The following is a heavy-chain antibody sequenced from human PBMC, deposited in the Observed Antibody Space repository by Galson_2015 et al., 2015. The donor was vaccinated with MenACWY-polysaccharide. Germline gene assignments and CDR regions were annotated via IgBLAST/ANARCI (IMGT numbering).Heavy chain of an antibody. CDR3: ASGVRGASDY. J-gene: IGHJ4*02. CDR2: ISSSSSTI. CDR1: GFTFSSYR. D-gene: IGHD3-10*02. V-gene: IGHV3-48*01. Sequence: SLRLSCAASGFTFSSYRMNWVRQAPGKGLEWVSYISSSSSTIYYADSVKGRFTISRDNAKNSLYLQMNSLRAENTAVYYCASGVRGASDYWGQGALVTVSS.